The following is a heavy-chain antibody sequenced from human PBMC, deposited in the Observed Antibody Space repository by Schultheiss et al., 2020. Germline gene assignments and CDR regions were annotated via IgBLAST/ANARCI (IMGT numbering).Heavy chain of an antibody. J-gene: IGHJ4*02. CDR1: GFTFSSYA. Sequence: GGSLRLSCAASGFTFSSYAMSWVRQAPGKGLEWVSGISWNSGSIGYADSVKGRFTISRDNAKNSLYLQMNSLRAEYTAVYYCARDPGYSSGWYRTFDYWGQGTLVTVSS. CDR3: ARDPGYSSGWYRTFDY. CDR2: ISWNSGSI. D-gene: IGHD6-19*01. V-gene: IGHV3-9*01.